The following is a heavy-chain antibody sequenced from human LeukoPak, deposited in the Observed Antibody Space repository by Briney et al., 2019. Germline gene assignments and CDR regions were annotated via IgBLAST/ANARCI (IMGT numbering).Heavy chain of an antibody. CDR3: ARESGMSDFDY. Sequence: GGSLRLSCAASGFTFSDYYMSWIRQAPGKELEWVSFISGRGRIMYDADSVKGRFTISRDNAKNSLYLQMNSLRAEDTAVYYCARESGMSDFDYWGQGTLVTVSS. CDR1: GFTFSDYY. D-gene: IGHD6-25*01. J-gene: IGHJ4*02. V-gene: IGHV3-11*04. CDR2: ISGRGRIM.